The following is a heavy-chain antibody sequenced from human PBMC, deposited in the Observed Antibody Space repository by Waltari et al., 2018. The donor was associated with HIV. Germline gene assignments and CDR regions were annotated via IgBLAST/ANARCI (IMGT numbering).Heavy chain of an antibody. CDR1: GYTFTCYY. D-gene: IGHD3-16*01. J-gene: IGHJ4*02. CDR3: ARDEAQVLRAMGY. Sequence: QVQLVQSGAEVKKPGASVKVYCKASGYTFTCYYMHWVRQAPGQGLEWMGWINPNSGGTNYAQKFTCRFTMTRDTSISTAYMELSRLRSDDTAVYYCARDEAQVLRAMGYWGQGTLVTVSS. CDR2: INPNSGGT. V-gene: IGHV1-2*02.